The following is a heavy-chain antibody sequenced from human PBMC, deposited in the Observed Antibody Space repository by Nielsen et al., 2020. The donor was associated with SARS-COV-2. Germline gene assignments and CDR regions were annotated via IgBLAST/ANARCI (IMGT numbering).Heavy chain of an antibody. Sequence: SVKVSCKASGGTFSSYAISWVRQAPGQGLEWMGGIIPIFGTANYAQKFQGRVTITADKSTSTAYMELSSLRSEDTAVYYCARRYSSSWHPFDYWGQGTLVTVSS. J-gene: IGHJ4*02. CDR1: GGTFSSYA. CDR2: IIPIFGTA. V-gene: IGHV1-69*06. D-gene: IGHD6-13*01. CDR3: ARRYSSSWHPFDY.